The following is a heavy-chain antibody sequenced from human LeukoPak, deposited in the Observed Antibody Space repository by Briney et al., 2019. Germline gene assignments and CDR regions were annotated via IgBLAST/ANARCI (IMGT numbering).Heavy chain of an antibody. CDR1: GYSISSGYY. D-gene: IGHD3-10*01. CDR3: SRGPITMVRAVSLLAESCGMDV. Sequence: SETLSLTCAVSGYSISSGYYWGWIRQPPGKGLEWIGSIYHSGSTYYNPSLKSRVTISVDTSKNQLSLKLSSVTAADTAMYYWSRGPITMVRAVSLLAESCGMDVWGKGTTVTVSS. CDR2: IYHSGST. J-gene: IGHJ6*04. V-gene: IGHV4-38-2*01.